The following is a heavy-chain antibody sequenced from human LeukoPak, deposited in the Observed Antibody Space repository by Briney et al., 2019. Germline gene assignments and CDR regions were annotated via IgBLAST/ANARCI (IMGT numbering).Heavy chain of an antibody. CDR1: GGSISSYY. J-gene: IGHJ2*01. CDR3: VRHLPYWYLDL. V-gene: IGHV4-59*08. CDR2: IYYSGST. Sequence: PSETLSLTCTVSGGSISSYYWSWIRQPPGKGLEWIGYIYYSGSTNYNPSLKSRVTISVDTSKNQLSLKLSSVTAADTAVYYCVRHLPYWYLDLWGRGTLVTFSS.